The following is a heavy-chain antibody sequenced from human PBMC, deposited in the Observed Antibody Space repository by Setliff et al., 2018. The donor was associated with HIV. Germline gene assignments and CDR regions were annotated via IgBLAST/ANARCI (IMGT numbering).Heavy chain of an antibody. D-gene: IGHD2-2*01. CDR3: TTGLYCSSTSCYPILYYYYYYMDV. CDR2: IKSKTDGGTT. Sequence: GGSLRLSCAASGFTFSSYTMHWVRQAPGKGLEWVGRIKSKTDGGTTDYAAPVKGRFTISRDDSKNTLYLQMNSLKTEDTAVYYCTTGLYCSSTSCYPILYYYYYYMDVWGKGTTVTVSS. J-gene: IGHJ6*03. CDR1: GFTFSSYT. V-gene: IGHV3-15*01.